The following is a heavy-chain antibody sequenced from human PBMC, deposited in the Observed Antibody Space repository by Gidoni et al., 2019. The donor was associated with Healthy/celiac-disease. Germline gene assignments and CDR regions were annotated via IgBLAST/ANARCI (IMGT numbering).Heavy chain of an antibody. Sequence: QLQLQESGPGLVKPSETLSLTCTVSGGSISSSSYSWGWIRQPPGKGLEWIGSIYYSGSTYYNPSLKSRVTISVDTSKNQFSLKLSSVTAADTAVYYCARDSNTIFGVAEPRAFDYWGQGTLVTVSS. V-gene: IGHV4-39*02. J-gene: IGHJ4*02. CDR3: ARDSNTIFGVAEPRAFDY. CDR2: IYYSGST. CDR1: GGSISSSSYS. D-gene: IGHD3-3*01.